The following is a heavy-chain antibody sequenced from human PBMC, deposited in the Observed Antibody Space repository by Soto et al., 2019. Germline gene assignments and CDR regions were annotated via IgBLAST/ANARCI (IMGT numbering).Heavy chain of an antibody. CDR3: AREGGYCSGNSCYSYAFDI. CDR1: GFTFSSYA. V-gene: IGHV3-33*01. CDR2: IWYDGSSE. D-gene: IGHD2-15*01. Sequence: QVQLVESGGGVVQPGRSLRLSCAASGFTFSSYAMHWVRQAPGKGLDWVAVIWYDGSSEYYVDSVKGRFTISRDNSKDTLHLQRNSLRAEDTAVYYCAREGGYCSGNSCYSYAFDIWGQGTMVTVSS. J-gene: IGHJ3*02.